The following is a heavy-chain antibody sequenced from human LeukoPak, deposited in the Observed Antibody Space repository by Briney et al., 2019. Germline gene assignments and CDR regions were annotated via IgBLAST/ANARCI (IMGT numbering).Heavy chain of an antibody. CDR2: IYYSGST. CDR3: ARGEGSSWYWEPNPKVYYFDY. V-gene: IGHV4-39*07. CDR1: GGSISSSSYY. J-gene: IGHJ4*02. Sequence: SETLSLTCTVSGGSISSSSYYWGWIRQPPGKGLEWIGSIYYSGSTYYNPSLKSRVTISVDTSKNQFSLKLSSVTAADTAVYYCARGEGSSWYWEPNPKVYYFDYWGQGTLVTVSS. D-gene: IGHD6-13*01.